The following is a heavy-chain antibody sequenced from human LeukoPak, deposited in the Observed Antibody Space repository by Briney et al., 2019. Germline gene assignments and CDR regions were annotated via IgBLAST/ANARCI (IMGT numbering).Heavy chain of an antibody. V-gene: IGHV3-43*01. D-gene: IGHD2-8*01. CDR1: GFTFDDYT. Sequence: GGSLRLSCAASGFTFDDYTFHWVRQAPGKGLEWVSLISRDGGSTYYADSVRGRFTISRDNSKNSLYLQMNSLRTEDTALYYCTKDRYCTTTFCPRDYWGQGTLVTVSS. J-gene: IGHJ4*02. CDR3: TKDRYCTTTFCPRDY. CDR2: ISRDGGST.